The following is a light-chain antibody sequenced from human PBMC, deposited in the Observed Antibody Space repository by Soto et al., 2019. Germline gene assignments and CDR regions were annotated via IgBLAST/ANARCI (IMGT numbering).Light chain of an antibody. CDR3: QQYHSTPIT. V-gene: IGKV4-1*01. CDR2: WAS. CDR1: QSVLYSSANKDY. J-gene: IGKJ5*01. Sequence: DIVMTQSPDSLAVSLGERASINCTSSQSVLYSSANKDYIAWYQQKPGQPPKLLIYWASTRQSGVPERFSGSGSGTDITLTITSLQAGDVAVYYCQQYHSTPITFGQGTRLEIK.